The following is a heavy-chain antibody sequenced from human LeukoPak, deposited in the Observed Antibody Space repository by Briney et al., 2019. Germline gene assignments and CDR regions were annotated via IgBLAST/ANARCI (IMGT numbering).Heavy chain of an antibody. CDR1: GGSISSYY. J-gene: IGHJ5*02. Sequence: SETLSLTCTVSGGSISSYYWTWIRQPPGKGLEWIGNIYYSGSTNHNPSLKSRVSMSVDTSNIQFSLKLSSVTAADTAVYYCARGGTYNGILSFDPWGQGTLVTVSS. CDR3: ARGGTYNGILSFDP. D-gene: IGHD1-14*01. CDR2: IYYSGST. V-gene: IGHV4-59*01.